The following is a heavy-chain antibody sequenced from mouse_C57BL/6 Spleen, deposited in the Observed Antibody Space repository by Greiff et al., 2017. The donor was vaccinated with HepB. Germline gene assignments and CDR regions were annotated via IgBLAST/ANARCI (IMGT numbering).Heavy chain of an antibody. CDR2: ISGGGGNT. CDR3: ARQGGPFAY. CDR1: GFTFSSYT. V-gene: IGHV5-9*01. J-gene: IGHJ3*01. Sequence: EVMLVESGGGLVKPGGSLKLSCAASGFTFSSYTMSWVRQTPEKRLEWVATISGGGGNTYYPDSVKGRFTISRDNAKNTLYLQMSSLWSEDTALYYCARQGGPFAYWGQGTLVTVSA. D-gene: IGHD1-1*02.